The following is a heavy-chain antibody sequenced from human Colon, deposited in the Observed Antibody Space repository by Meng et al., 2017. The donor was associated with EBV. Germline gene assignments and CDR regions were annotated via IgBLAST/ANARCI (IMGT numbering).Heavy chain of an antibody. CDR3: ARVLLGGWNEGYFEH. Sequence: EWLVVEAGGGYTRAVWSRPLSCAGSGFVDSTSYMCWVRQAPGKGLEWVSDLYSGGATHSEVAGKGRFTISRDNSKNTLYLQMTNLRVEDTAMYFCARVLLGGWNEGYFEHWGQGALVTVSS. CDR1: GFVDSTSY. V-gene: IGHV3-53*01. J-gene: IGHJ4*02. D-gene: IGHD1-1*01. CDR2: LYSGGAT.